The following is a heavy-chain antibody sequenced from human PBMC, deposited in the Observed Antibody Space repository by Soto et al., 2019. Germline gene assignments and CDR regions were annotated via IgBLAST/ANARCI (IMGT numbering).Heavy chain of an antibody. CDR2: ISGSGGST. V-gene: IGHV3-23*01. CDR3: AKDSQGTWYGDYDFRQPTYIDY. D-gene: IGHD4-17*01. Sequence: GGSLRLSCAASGFTFSSYAMSWVRQAPGKGLEWVSAISGSGGSTYYPDSVKGRFTISRDNSKNTLYLQMNSLRAEDTAVYYCAKDSQGTWYGDYDFRQPTYIDYWGQGTLVTVSS. CDR1: GFTFSSYA. J-gene: IGHJ4*02.